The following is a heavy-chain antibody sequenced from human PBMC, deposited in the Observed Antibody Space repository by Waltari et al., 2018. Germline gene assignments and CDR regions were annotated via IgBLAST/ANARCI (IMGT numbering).Heavy chain of an antibody. CDR2: IRYGGIT. V-gene: IGHV4-39*01. D-gene: IGHD1-1*01. CDR1: GGSVTTKNYY. Sequence: QLHLQESGPGLVKPSETLSLTCSVSGGSVTTKNYYWAWIRQPPGKGLEWIGSIRYGGITYYNLSLKSRVTISLDTSKNQFSLDLTSVTAADAAVYYGARQQLEIDSWGQGTLVTVSS. CDR3: ARQQLEIDS. J-gene: IGHJ4*02.